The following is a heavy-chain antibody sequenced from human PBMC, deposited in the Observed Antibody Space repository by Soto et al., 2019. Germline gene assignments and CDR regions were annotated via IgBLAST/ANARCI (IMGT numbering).Heavy chain of an antibody. CDR3: ARSLRLDFWSGYYSYFDY. Sequence: GASVKVSCKASGGTFSSYAISWVRQAPGQGLEWKGGIIPIFGTANYAQKFQGRVTITADESTSTAYMELSSLRSEDTAVYYCARSLRLDFWSGYYSYFDYWGQGTLVTVSS. J-gene: IGHJ4*02. V-gene: IGHV1-69*13. CDR2: IIPIFGTA. D-gene: IGHD3-3*01. CDR1: GGTFSSYA.